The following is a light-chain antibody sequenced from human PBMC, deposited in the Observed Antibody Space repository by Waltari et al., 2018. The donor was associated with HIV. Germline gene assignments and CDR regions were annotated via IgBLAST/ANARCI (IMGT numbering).Light chain of an antibody. CDR3: QVWDSDTLV. CDR2: QDV. Sequence: YELTQAPSVSVSPGQKATITCSGEQLGDKFVSWYQHKQGQSPVLIIYQDVKRPSGIPERFSGSNSGKTGTLTISDTQAPDEADYYCQVWDSDTLVFGGGTKLTVL. J-gene: IGLJ2*01. V-gene: IGLV3-1*01. CDR1: QLGDKF.